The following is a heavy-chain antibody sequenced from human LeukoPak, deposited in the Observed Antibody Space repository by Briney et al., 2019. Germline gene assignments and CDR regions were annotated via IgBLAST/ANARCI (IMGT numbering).Heavy chain of an antibody. CDR3: ARPYGSGANSPADY. Sequence: APVKVSCKASGYTFTGYYMHWVRQAPGQGLEWMGWNTPNSVGTNYGQKFQGSVATTRNTSISTAYMELSGLRSDDSAVYDCARPYGSGANSPADYWGQGTLVTVSS. CDR2: NTPNSVGT. J-gene: IGHJ4*02. D-gene: IGHD3-10*01. CDR1: GYTFTGYY. V-gene: IGHV1-2*02.